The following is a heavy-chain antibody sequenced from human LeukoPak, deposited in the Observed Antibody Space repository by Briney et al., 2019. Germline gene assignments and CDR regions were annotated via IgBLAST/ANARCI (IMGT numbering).Heavy chain of an antibody. CDR1: GYTFTGYY. V-gene: IGHV1-2*02. D-gene: IGHD3-22*01. CDR3: ARERYSSGYEVDY. Sequence: ASVKVSCKASGYTFTGYYMHWVRQAPGQGLEWMGWINPNSGGTNYAQKFQGRVTMTRDTSISTAYMELSRLRSDDTAVYYCARERYSSGYEVDYWGQGTLVTVSS. J-gene: IGHJ4*02. CDR2: INPNSGGT.